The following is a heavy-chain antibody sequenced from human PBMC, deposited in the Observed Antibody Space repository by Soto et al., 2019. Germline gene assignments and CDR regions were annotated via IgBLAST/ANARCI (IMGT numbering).Heavy chain of an antibody. J-gene: IGHJ3*02. CDR3: ARIAVAATGAFDI. V-gene: IGHV3-21*01. CDR1: GFTFSSYS. CDR2: ISSSSSYI. Sequence: PGGSLRLSCAASGFTFSSYSMNWVRQAPGKGLEWVSSISSSSSYIYYADSVKGRFTISRDNAKNSLYLQMNSLRAEDTAVYYCARIAVAATGAFDIWGQGTMVTVSS. D-gene: IGHD6-19*01.